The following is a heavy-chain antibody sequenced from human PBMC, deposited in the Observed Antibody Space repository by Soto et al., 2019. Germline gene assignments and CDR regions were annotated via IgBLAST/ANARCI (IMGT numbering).Heavy chain of an antibody. V-gene: IGHV4-34*01. CDR1: GGSFSRYY. Sequence: SSETLSLTCDVYGGSFSRYYWNWIRQPPGKGLEWLGEINHSGSTNYNPSLESRVTISLDTSKTQFSLKLTSETAADTAVYYCARGEGRLVGTWFDPWGQGTLVTVSS. D-gene: IGHD5-12*01. J-gene: IGHJ5*02. CDR3: ARGEGRLVGTWFDP. CDR2: INHSGST.